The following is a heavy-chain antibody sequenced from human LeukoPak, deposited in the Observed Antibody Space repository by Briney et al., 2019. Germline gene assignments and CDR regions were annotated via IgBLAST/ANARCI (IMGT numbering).Heavy chain of an antibody. J-gene: IGHJ4*02. V-gene: IGHV5-51*01. CDR3: ARLRSGWDFDY. Sequence: GASLKISCKGSGSSFTSYWIGWVRQLPGKGLEWMGIISPGDSDTRYSPSFQGRVSISADKSISTAYLQWSSVKASDTAMYYCARLRSGWDFDYWGQGALVTVSS. CDR1: GSSFTSYW. D-gene: IGHD6-19*01. CDR2: ISPGDSDT.